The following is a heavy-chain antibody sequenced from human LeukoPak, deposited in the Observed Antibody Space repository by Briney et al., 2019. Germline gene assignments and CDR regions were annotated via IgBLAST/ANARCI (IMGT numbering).Heavy chain of an antibody. CDR2: ISAYNGDT. Sequence: ASVKVSCKASGYSFTNYGISWVRQAPGQGLEWMGWISAYNGDTNYTQKFQGRVTMTTDTSTSTAYMELRSLNSEDTAVYFCAKERDEYCSATSCFDFDCWGQGTLVTVSS. CDR1: GYSFTNYG. CDR3: AKERDEYCSATSCFDFDC. J-gene: IGHJ4*02. D-gene: IGHD2-2*01. V-gene: IGHV1-18*01.